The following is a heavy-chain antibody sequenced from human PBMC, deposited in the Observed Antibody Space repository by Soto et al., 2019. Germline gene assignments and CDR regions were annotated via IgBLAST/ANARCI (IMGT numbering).Heavy chain of an antibody. D-gene: IGHD3-10*01. J-gene: IGHJ4*02. CDR3: ARPGNYGSGSYLYYLDY. CDR1: GVSISSHY. V-gene: IGHV4-59*08. Sequence: SETLSLTCTVSGVSISSHYWSWVRQSPGKGLECIGYVHYSGINIYNPSLYGRVTISLDTSKNQFSLKLSSVTAADTAVYYCARPGNYGSGSYLYYLDYWGQGTLVTVSS. CDR2: VHYSGIN.